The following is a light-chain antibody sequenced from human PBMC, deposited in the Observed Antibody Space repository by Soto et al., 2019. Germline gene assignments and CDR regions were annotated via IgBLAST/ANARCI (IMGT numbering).Light chain of an antibody. V-gene: IGKV3-20*01. Sequence: EIVLTQSPGTLSLSPGERATLSCRASQSVSSSDLAWYQQKPGQAPRLLIYDASSRATGIPDRFNGSGSGTDFTLTISRLEPDDFAGYYCQQYGSSPLTFGGGTKVEIK. J-gene: IGKJ4*01. CDR3: QQYGSSPLT. CDR1: QSVSSSD. CDR2: DAS.